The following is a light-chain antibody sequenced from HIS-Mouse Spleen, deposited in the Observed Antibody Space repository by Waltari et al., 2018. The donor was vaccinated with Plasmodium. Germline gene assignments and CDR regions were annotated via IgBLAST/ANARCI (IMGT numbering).Light chain of an antibody. J-gene: IGLJ2*01. CDR1: SSDVGGYNY. Sequence: QSALTQPASVSGSPGQSITISCTGTSSDVGGYNYVSWYQQHPGKAPKLMIYEVSNRPSGVSNRCSGSKSGNTASLTISGLQVEDEADYYCSSYTSSSTVVFGGGTKLTVL. V-gene: IGLV2-14*01. CDR2: EVS. CDR3: SSYTSSSTVV.